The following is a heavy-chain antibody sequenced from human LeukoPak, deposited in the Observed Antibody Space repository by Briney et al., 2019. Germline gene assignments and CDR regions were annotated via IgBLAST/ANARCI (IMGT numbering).Heavy chain of an antibody. D-gene: IGHD6-13*01. Sequence: PSETLSLTCSVSGGSISSSGYYWGWIRQPPGKGVEWIGSVYYSGTTYYNPSLKSRVIISVDTSKNQFSLRLSSVTATDTAIYYCAREYSSSRYDYWGQGTPVSVSS. CDR1: GGSISSSGYY. CDR3: AREYSSSRYDY. J-gene: IGHJ4*02. V-gene: IGHV4-39*07. CDR2: VYYSGTT.